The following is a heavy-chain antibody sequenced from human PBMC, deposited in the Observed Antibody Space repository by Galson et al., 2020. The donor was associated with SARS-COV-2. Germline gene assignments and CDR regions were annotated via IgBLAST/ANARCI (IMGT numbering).Heavy chain of an antibody. Sequence: VETGGSLRLSCAASGFTISSNYMSWVRQAPGKGLEWVSVIYSGGSTYYADSVKGRFTISRDNSKNTLYLQMNSLRAEDTAVYYCARAPVAAPDWYFDLWGRGTLVTVSS. CDR2: IYSGGST. V-gene: IGHV3-66*01. J-gene: IGHJ2*01. CDR3: ARAPVAAPDWYFDL. D-gene: IGHD2-15*01. CDR1: GFTISSNY.